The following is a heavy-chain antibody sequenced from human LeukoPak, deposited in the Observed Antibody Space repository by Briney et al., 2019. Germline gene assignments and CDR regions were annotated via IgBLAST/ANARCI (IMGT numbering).Heavy chain of an antibody. CDR3: ARDRKYYYDSSGCNFDY. J-gene: IGHJ4*02. CDR1: GYTFTSYC. V-gene: IGHV1-18*01. CDR2: ISAYNGNT. D-gene: IGHD3-22*01. Sequence: ASVNLSCTASGYTFTSYCISWVRQAPGQGLEWMGWISAYNGNTNYAKKLQGRVTMTTDTSTSPAYMELRSLRSDDTAVYYCARDRKYYYDSSGCNFDYWGQGTLVIVSS.